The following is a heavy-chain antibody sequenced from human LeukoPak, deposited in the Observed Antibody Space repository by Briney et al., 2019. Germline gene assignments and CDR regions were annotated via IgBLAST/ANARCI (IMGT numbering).Heavy chain of an antibody. CDR2: IRFDGTSK. V-gene: IGHV3-30*02. CDR1: GFTFSNYG. J-gene: IGHJ6*03. CDR3: AKTTVSDASAHYYYVDV. D-gene: IGHD3-3*01. Sequence: PGGSLRLSCAASGFTFSNYGMHWVRQAPGKGLEWMAFIRFDGTSKYYADYVKGRFTISRDNSQNTVSLQVNNLRTKDTALYYCAKTTVSDASAHYYYVDVWHKGTTVTVSS.